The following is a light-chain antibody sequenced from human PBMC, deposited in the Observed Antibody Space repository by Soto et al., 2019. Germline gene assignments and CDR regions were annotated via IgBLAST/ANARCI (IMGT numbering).Light chain of an antibody. CDR1: SSDVGGYNY. CDR3: SSDRRGSTDV. Sequence: QSVLTQPASVSGSPGQSITVSCTGTSSDVGGYNYVSWYQQYPGKVPRLMIYDVTNRPSGVSNRFAGCKSGNTASLTISGLQAEDEADYCCSSDRRGSTDVFGTGTKLTVL. CDR2: DVT. J-gene: IGLJ1*01. V-gene: IGLV2-14*01.